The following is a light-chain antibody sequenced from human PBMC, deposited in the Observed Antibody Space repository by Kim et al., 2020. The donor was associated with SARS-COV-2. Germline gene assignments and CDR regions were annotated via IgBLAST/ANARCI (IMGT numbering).Light chain of an antibody. CDR2: DVG. V-gene: IGLV2-14*01. Sequence: QSALTQPASVSGSPGQSITISCSGSSSDVGGSKYVSWYQQHPNKAPKLMIYDVGKRPSGVSDRFSGSKSGNTASLTISGLQAEDEADYYCSSYTTSSTVVFGGGTKVTVL. CDR3: SSYTTSSTVV. J-gene: IGLJ2*01. CDR1: SSDVGGSKY.